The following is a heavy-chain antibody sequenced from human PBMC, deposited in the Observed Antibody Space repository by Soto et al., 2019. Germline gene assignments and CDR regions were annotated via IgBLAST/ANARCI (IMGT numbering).Heavy chain of an antibody. CDR3: ARYSGSYWHYLDF. D-gene: IGHD1-26*01. J-gene: IGHJ4*02. CDR1: GDSFASHW. CDR2: IYPGDSDT. V-gene: IGHV5-51*01. Sequence: GEALKISCKGSGDSFASHWVAWVRQMPEKGLEWIGTIYPGDSDTKYSPAFRGQVTISADTSVSTAYLQWRSLEATDSAIYYCARYSGSYWHYLDFWGQGTLVTVSS.